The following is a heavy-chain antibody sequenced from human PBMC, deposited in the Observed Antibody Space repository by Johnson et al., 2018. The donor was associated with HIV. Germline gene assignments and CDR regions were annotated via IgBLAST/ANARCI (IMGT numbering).Heavy chain of an antibody. CDR2: ISYDGGNK. V-gene: IGHV3-30*03. J-gene: IGHJ3*01. CDR1: GFTITTYG. D-gene: IGHD5-12*01. Sequence: QVQLVESGGGVVQPGRSLRLSCVASGFTITTYGMHWVRQAPGKGLEWVAVISYDGGNKYYADSVKGRFTISRDNSKNTLYLQMNSLRAEDTAVYFCASGDDDGFWGQGTKVTVSS. CDR3: ASGDDDGF.